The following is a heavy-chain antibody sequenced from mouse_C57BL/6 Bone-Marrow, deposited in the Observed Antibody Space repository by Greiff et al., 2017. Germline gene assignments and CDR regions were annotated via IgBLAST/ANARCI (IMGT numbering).Heavy chain of an antibody. V-gene: IGHV1-26*01. J-gene: IGHJ4*01. CDR2: INPNNGGT. CDR1: GYTFTDYY. CDR3: GRAYYAMDY. Sequence: VQLQQSGPELVKPGASVKISCKASGYTFTDYYMNWVKQSHGKSLEWIGDINPNNGGTRYNQKFKGKATLTVDKSSSTAYMELRSLTSEDSAVYYCGRAYYAMDYWGQGTSVTVSS.